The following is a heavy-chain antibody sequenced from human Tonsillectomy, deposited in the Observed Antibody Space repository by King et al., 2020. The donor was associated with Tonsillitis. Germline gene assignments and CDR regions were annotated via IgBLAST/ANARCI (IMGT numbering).Heavy chain of an antibody. V-gene: IGHV3-23*04. CDR1: GFTSSNYV. D-gene: IGHD6-19*01. CDR3: AKDHVTSGWWDFDY. Sequence: VQLVESGGGLVQPGGSLRLSCAASGFTSSNYVMNWVRQAPGKGLEWVSSISVSDDATYYADSVKGRFTISRDNSKNTLYLQMNSLRAEDTAVYYGAKDHVTSGWWDFDYWGQGTLVTVSS. CDR2: ISVSDDAT. J-gene: IGHJ4*02.